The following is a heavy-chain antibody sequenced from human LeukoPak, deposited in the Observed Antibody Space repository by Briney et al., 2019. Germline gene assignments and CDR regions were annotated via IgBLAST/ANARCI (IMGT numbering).Heavy chain of an antibody. CDR3: ARGSGSYPDY. Sequence: PGGSLRLSCAASGFTFSSHGMHWVRQAPGKGLEWVSSISSSSSYIYYPDSVKGRFTISRDNAKNSLYLQMNSLRVEDTAVYYCARGSGSYPDYWGQGPLVSVSS. D-gene: IGHD1-26*01. CDR2: ISSSSSYI. V-gene: IGHV3-21*01. CDR1: GFTFSSHG. J-gene: IGHJ4*02.